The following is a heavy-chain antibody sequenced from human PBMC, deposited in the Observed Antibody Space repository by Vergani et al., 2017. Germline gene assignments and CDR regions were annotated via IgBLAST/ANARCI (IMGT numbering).Heavy chain of an antibody. D-gene: IGHD5-24*01. CDR2: IRSKANSYAT. Sequence: EVQLVESGGGLVQPGGSLKLSCAASGFTFSGSAMHWVRQASGKGLEWVGRIRSKANSYATAYAASVKGRFTISRDDSKNTLYLQMNSLKTEDTAVYYCTTDGHLVPNNYYYYYGMDVWGQGTTVTVSS. V-gene: IGHV3-73*01. J-gene: IGHJ6*02. CDR3: TTDGHLVPNNYYYYYGMDV. CDR1: GFTFSGSA.